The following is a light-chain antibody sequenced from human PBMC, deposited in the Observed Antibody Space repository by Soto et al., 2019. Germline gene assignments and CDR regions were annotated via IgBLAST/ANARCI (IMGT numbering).Light chain of an antibody. Sequence: EIGLTQSPGTLSLSPGERATLSCRTSQSVISTYLAWYQQKPGQAPRLLIYDASRRATGIPDRFSGSGSGTDFTLTTSRLEPEDFAVYYCQQYETSPPMYTFGQGTKLEIK. J-gene: IGKJ2*01. CDR1: QSVISTY. CDR3: QQYETSPPMYT. CDR2: DAS. V-gene: IGKV3-20*01.